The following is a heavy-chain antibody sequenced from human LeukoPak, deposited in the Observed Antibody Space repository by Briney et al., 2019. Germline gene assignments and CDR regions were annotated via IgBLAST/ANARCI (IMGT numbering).Heavy chain of an antibody. Sequence: ASVKVSCKASGYTFTGYYIHWVRQAPGQGLEWMGWINSYSGGTKYAQKFQGRVTMTRDTSIITAYMELSRLTSDDTAVYYCARDGRHKNSGYDYFDFDYWGQGTLVTVSS. CDR3: ARDGRHKNSGYDYFDFDY. CDR1: GYTFTGYY. CDR2: INSYSGGT. J-gene: IGHJ4*02. V-gene: IGHV1-2*02. D-gene: IGHD5-12*01.